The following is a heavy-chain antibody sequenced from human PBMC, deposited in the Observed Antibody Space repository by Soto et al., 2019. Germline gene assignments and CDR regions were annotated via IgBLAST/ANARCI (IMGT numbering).Heavy chain of an antibody. CDR1: GYTFTSYA. Sequence: QVQLVQSGAEVKKPGASVKVSCKASGYTFTSYAMHWVRQAPGQRLEWMGWINAGNGNTKYSQKFQGRVTITRDTSASTAYMELSSLRSEETAVYYCARRPGGPDGPGDYWGQGTLVTVSS. CDR3: ARRPGGPDGPGDY. V-gene: IGHV1-3*01. D-gene: IGHD2-15*01. J-gene: IGHJ4*02. CDR2: INAGNGNT.